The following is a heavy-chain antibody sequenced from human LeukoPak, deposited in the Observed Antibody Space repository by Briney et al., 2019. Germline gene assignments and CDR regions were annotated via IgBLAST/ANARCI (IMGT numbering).Heavy chain of an antibody. V-gene: IGHV3-53*05. CDR2: IYSGGST. CDR1: GFTVSSNY. D-gene: IGHD2-2*01. J-gene: IGHJ4*02. CDR3: ARVPYCSSTSCTNDY. Sequence: GGSLRLSCAASGFTVSSNYMSWVRQAPGKGLEWVSVIYSGGSTYYADSVKGRFTISRDNSKNTLYLQMNSLRSEDTAVYYCARVPYCSSTSCTNDYWGQGTLVTVSS.